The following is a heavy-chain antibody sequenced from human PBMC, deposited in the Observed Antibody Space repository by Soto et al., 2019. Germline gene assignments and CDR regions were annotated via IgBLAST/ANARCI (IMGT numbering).Heavy chain of an antibody. D-gene: IGHD6-13*01. CDR2: IYYSGST. CDR1: GGSISSDY. Sequence: SETLSLTCTVSGGSISSDYWSWIRQPPGKGLEWIGYIYYSGSTNHNPSLKSRVTISVDTSKNQFSLKLSSVTAADTAVYYCARRYSSAFDIWGQGTMVTVSS. J-gene: IGHJ3*02. V-gene: IGHV4-59*08. CDR3: ARRYSSAFDI.